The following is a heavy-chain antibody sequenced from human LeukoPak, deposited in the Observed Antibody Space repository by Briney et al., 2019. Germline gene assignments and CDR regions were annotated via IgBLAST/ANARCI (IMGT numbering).Heavy chain of an antibody. D-gene: IGHD3-10*01. CDR3: ARYGSGSSYLDY. CDR1: GLALSDDY. Sequence: PSGSLRLSFATAGLALSDDYMGWIRHAQGKGLEWVSYISSSSSYTNYADSVKGRFTISRDNAKNSLCLQMNSLRAEDTAVYYCARYGSGSSYLDYWGQGTLVTVSS. V-gene: IGHV3-11*03. J-gene: IGHJ4*02. CDR2: ISSSSSYT.